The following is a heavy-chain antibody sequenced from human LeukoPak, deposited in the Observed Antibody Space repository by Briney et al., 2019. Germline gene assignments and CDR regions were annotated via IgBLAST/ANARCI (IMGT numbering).Heavy chain of an antibody. V-gene: IGHV1-2*02. CDR2: INPNSGDT. J-gene: IGHJ3*02. Sequence: ASVKVSCKASGYTFTGYYMHWVRQAPGQGLEWMGWINPNSGDTNYAQKLQGRVTMTTDTSTSTAYMELRSLRSDDTAVYYCASLGCSSTSCYETFDIWGQGTMVTVSS. D-gene: IGHD2-2*01. CDR3: ASLGCSSTSCYETFDI. CDR1: GYTFTGYY.